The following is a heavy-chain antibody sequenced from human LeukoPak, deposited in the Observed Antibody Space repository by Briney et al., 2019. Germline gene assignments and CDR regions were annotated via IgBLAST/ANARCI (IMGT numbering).Heavy chain of an antibody. V-gene: IGHV4-4*02. CDR1: GGSISSSNW. J-gene: IGHJ4*02. CDR2: IYHSGST. Sequence: SGTLSLTCAVSGGSISSSNWWSWVRQPPGKGLEWIGEIYHSGSTNYNPSLKSRVTISVDKSKNQFSLKLSSVTAADTAVYYCARDGGYSGYDLGARGFDYWGQGTLVTVSS. CDR3: ARDGGYSGYDLGARGFDY. D-gene: IGHD5-12*01.